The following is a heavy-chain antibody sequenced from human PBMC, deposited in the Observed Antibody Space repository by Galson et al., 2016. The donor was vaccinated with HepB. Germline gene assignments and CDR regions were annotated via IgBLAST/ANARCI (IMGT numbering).Heavy chain of an antibody. CDR3: TRGIIGGYDFDY. D-gene: IGHD3-16*01. Sequence: CTASGYTFTDYYMHWVRQAPGQGPEWMGWINCKSGGTKFAPNFQGRVTMTRDTSISTAYMELGRLRLDDSAVYYCTRGIIGGYDFDYWGQGTLVAVAS. CDR1: GYTFTDYY. CDR2: INCKSGGT. V-gene: IGHV1-2*02. J-gene: IGHJ4*02.